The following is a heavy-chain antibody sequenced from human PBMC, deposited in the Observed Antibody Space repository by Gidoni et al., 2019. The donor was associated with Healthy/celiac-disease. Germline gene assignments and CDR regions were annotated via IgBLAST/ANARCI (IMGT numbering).Heavy chain of an antibody. CDR2: INAGNGNT. CDR3: ARDPPRYCSSTSCLGDY. V-gene: IGHV1-3*01. J-gene: IGHJ4*02. D-gene: IGHD2-2*01. CDR1: GYTFTSYA. Sequence: QVQLVQSGAEVKKPGASVKVSCKASGYTFTSYAMHWVRQAPGQRLEWMGWINAGNGNTKYSQKFQGRVTITRDTSASTAYMELSSLRSEDTAVYYCARDPPRYCSSTSCLGDYWGQGTLVTVSS.